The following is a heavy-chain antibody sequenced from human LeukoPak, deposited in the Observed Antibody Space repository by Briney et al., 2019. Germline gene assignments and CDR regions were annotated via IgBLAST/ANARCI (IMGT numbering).Heavy chain of an antibody. CDR2: IYSGGST. V-gene: IGHV3-66*01. D-gene: IGHD3-10*01. J-gene: IGHJ4*02. CDR1: GFTVSSNY. Sequence: GGSLRLSCAASGFTVSSNYMSWVRQAPGKGLEWVSVIYSGGSTYYADSVKGRFTISRDNSKNTLYLQMNSLRAEDTAVYYCAGWGSGSYYLSPFDYWGQGTLVTVSS. CDR3: AGWGSGSYYLSPFDY.